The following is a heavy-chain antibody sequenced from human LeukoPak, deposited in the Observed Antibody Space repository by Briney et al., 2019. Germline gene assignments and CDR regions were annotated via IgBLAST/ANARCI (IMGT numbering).Heavy chain of an antibody. CDR3: ARDIVYLIDEDYG. CDR1: GSSFNTYY. D-gene: IGHD4-17*01. J-gene: IGHJ4*02. V-gene: IGHV4-4*07. Sequence: SETLSLTCSVSGSSFNTYYWSWIRQPAGKALEWIGRIHTSGSADYSPSLQSRVNISVDMSKKEFSLKLTSVTAADTAVYYCARDIVYLIDEDYGWGQGILVTVSS. CDR2: IHTSGSA.